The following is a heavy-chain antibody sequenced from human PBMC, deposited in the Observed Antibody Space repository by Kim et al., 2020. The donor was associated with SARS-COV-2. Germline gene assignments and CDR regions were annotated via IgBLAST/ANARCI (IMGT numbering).Heavy chain of an antibody. Sequence: GGSLRLSCSASGFTFSSYAMHWVRQAPGKGLEYVSAISSNGGSTYYADSVKGRFTISRDNSKNTLYLQMSSLRAEDTAVYYCVKASSLSPAHGLFDYWGQGTLVTVSS. D-gene: IGHD3-16*02. CDR3: VKASSLSPAHGLFDY. V-gene: IGHV3-64D*06. CDR1: GFTFSSYA. J-gene: IGHJ4*02. CDR2: ISSNGGST.